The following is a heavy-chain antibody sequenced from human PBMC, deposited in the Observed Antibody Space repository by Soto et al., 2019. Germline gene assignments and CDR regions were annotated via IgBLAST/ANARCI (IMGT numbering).Heavy chain of an antibody. V-gene: IGHV3-30*04. D-gene: IGHD1-1*01. CDR3: ARDVRRVHDY. CDR2: ISYDGSNK. J-gene: IGHJ4*02. CDR1: GFTFSSYA. Sequence: GESLKISCAASGFTFSSYAMHWVRQAPGKGLEWVAVISYDGSNKYYADSVKGRFTISRDNSKNTLYLQMNSLRAEDTAVYYCARDVRRVHDYWGQGTLVTVSS.